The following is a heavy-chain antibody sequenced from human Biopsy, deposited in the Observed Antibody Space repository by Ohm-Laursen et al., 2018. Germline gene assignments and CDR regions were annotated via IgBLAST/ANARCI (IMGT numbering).Heavy chain of an antibody. CDR2: VTTTSSYI. Sequence: SLRLSCSAFGFDFSDYSMSWVRQAPGKGLEWVSSVTTTSSYIYYADSVKGRFTISRDNAKNTLYLQLNSLRVEDTALYYCAKDRRTMRVWYFDLWGRGTLVTVSS. J-gene: IGHJ2*01. CDR1: GFDFSDYS. D-gene: IGHD4/OR15-4a*01. CDR3: AKDRRTMRVWYFDL. V-gene: IGHV3-21*04.